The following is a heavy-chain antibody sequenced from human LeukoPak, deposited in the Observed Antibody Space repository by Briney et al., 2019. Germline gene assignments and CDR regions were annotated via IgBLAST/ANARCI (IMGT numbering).Heavy chain of an antibody. CDR2: ISSSSSYI. J-gene: IGHJ4*02. CDR3: ARAGRGYSGYDYIDY. Sequence: GGSLRLPCAASGFTFSSYWMHWVRQAPGKGLEWVSSISSSSSYIYYADSVKGRFTISRDNAKNSLYLQMNSLRAEDTAVYYCARAGRGYSGYDYIDYWGQGTLVTVSS. CDR1: GFTFSSYW. D-gene: IGHD5-12*01. V-gene: IGHV3-21*01.